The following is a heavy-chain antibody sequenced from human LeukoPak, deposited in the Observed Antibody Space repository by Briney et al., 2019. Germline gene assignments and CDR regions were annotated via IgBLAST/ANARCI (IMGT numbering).Heavy chain of an antibody. V-gene: IGHV4-34*01. D-gene: IGHD3-22*01. J-gene: IGHJ4*02. Sequence: SETLSLTCAVYGGSFSGYYWSWIRQPPGKGLEWIGEINHSGSTNYNPSLKSRVTISVDTSKNQFSLKLSSVTAADTAVYYCARGRGEKYYDSRGYTYVSYYFDYWGQGTLVTVSS. CDR3: ARGRGEKYYDSRGYTYVSYYFDY. CDR2: INHSGST. CDR1: GGSFSGYY.